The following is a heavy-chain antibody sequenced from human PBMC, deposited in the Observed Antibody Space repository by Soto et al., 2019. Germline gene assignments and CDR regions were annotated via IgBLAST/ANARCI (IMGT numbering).Heavy chain of an antibody. J-gene: IGHJ4*02. CDR2: ISDSGSST. CDR3: AKTLVVAGTRRSALDY. V-gene: IGHV3-23*01. CDR1: AFTFSSYA. Sequence: EVQLLESGGGLVQPGGSLRLSCAASAFTFSSYAMSWVRQAPGKGLEWVSVISDSGSSTYYADSVKGRFTISRDNSKNTLYLQMNSLRAEDTAVYYCAKTLVVAGTRRSALDYWGQGTLVTVSS. D-gene: IGHD2-15*01.